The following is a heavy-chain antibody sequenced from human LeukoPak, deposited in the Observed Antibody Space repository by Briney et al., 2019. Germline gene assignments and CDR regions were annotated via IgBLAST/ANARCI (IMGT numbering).Heavy chain of an antibody. CDR1: GGSLSSYY. J-gene: IGHJ5*02. CDR3: ARGLEEGHDHGDSAGNWFDP. Sequence: PSETLSLTCTVSGGSLSSYYRSWVRQPPGKGLECIGYIYYSGSTNYNPALKSRVTISVDTSKNQFSLKLSSVTAADTAVYYCARGLEEGHDHGDSAGNWFDPWGQGTLVTVSS. CDR2: IYYSGST. V-gene: IGHV4-59*01. D-gene: IGHD4-17*01.